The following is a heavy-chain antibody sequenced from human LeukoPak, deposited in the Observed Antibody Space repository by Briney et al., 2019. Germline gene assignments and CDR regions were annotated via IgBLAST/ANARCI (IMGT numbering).Heavy chain of an antibody. J-gene: IGHJ4*02. CDR1: GYTFTSYG. V-gene: IGHV1-18*01. Sequence: ASVKVSCKTSGYTFTSYGISWVRQAPGQGLEWMGWISAYNGNTNYAQKLQGRVTMTTETSTSTAYLELRSLRSDDTATYYCAIRSGTYPYYFDYWGPGTLVTVSS. CDR3: AIRSGTYPYYFDY. CDR2: ISAYNGNT. D-gene: IGHD1-26*01.